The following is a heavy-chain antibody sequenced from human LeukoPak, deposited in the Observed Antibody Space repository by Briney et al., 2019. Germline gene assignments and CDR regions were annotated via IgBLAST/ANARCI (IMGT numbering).Heavy chain of an antibody. J-gene: IGHJ6*02. D-gene: IGHD1-1*01. V-gene: IGHV3-21*01. Sequence: GGSLRLSRAPSGFTFSSYSMNWLRQAPGKGLEWVSSISSSSSYIYYADSVKGRFTISRDNAKNSLYLQMNSLRAEDTAVYYCAREYGSDSENDSGYGMDVWGQGTTVTVSS. CDR2: ISSSSSYI. CDR3: AREYGSDSENDSGYGMDV. CDR1: GFTFSSYS.